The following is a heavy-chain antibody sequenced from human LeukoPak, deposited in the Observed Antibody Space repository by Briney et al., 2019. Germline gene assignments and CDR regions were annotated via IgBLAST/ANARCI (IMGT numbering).Heavy chain of an antibody. CDR3: ARDPGYYSSSSNRYYYYGMDV. CDR2: IYYSGST. D-gene: IGHD6-13*01. Sequence: PSEPLSLTCTVSGGSISSYYWSWIRQPPGKGLEWIGYIYYSGSTNYNPSLKSRVTISVDTSKNQFSLKLSSVTAADTAVYYCARDPGYYSSSSNRYYYYGMDVWGQGTTVTVSS. V-gene: IGHV4-59*01. CDR1: GGSISSYY. J-gene: IGHJ6*02.